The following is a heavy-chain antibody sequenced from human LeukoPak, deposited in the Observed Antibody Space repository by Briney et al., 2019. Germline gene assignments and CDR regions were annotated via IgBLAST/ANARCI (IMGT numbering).Heavy chain of an antibody. CDR3: GKDQTYYDSSAHYLDA. V-gene: IGHV3-33*06. Sequence: GGSLRLSCAASGFPFSRFFMLCVRHAPDRAVECVAVLWDDGSNKYYADSGKGRFTISRDNSKNTLYLQMDSLRAEDTAVYYCGKDQTYYDSSAHYLDAWGQGNLVTVAT. CDR2: LWDDGSNK. J-gene: IGHJ5*02. D-gene: IGHD3-22*01. CDR1: GFPFSRFF.